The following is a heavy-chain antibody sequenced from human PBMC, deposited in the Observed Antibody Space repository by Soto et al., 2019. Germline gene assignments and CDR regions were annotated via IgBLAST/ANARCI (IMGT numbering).Heavy chain of an antibody. CDR1: GFSLSTSGVG. Sequence: SGPTLVNPTQTLTLTCTFSGFSLSTSGVGVGWIRQPPGKALEWLAPIYWDDDKRYSPSLRSRLTISKDTSKNQVVLTMTNMDPVDTATYYCIQSRCGGDCLQSYASHYYYGMDVWGQGTTVTAP. D-gene: IGHD2-21*02. J-gene: IGHJ6*02. V-gene: IGHV2-5*02. CDR2: IYWDDDK. CDR3: IQSRCGGDCLQSYASHYYYGMDV.